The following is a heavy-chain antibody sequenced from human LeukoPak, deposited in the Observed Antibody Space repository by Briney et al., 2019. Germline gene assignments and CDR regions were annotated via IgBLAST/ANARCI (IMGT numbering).Heavy chain of an antibody. Sequence: GGSLRLSCAASGFTLSTYWMSWVRQAPGKGLEWVANIKQDASEKFYVDSVKGRFAISRDNAENSLYLQMNSLRAEDTAVYYCARDSITVFGVAPPHYYGMDVWGQGTTVTVSS. D-gene: IGHD3-3*01. CDR1: GFTLSTYW. V-gene: IGHV3-7*01. J-gene: IGHJ6*02. CDR2: IKQDASEK. CDR3: ARDSITVFGVAPPHYYGMDV.